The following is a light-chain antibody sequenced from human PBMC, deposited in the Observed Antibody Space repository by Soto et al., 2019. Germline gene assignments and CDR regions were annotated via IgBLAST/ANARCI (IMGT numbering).Light chain of an antibody. Sequence: ETVLTQSPGTLSLSPGERATLSCRASQRVTSSYLAWYQQKPGQAPRLLIYGTSSRATVIPDRFSGSGSGTDFTLTISRLEPEDFAVYYCQQYGSSMYTFGQGTKLESK. V-gene: IGKV3-20*01. J-gene: IGKJ2*01. CDR1: QRVTSSY. CDR3: QQYGSSMYT. CDR2: GTS.